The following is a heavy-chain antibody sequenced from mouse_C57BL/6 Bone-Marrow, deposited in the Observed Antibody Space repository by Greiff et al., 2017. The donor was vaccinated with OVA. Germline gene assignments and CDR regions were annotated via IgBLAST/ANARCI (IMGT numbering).Heavy chain of an antibody. D-gene: IGHD2-3*01. J-gene: IGHJ3*01. V-gene: IGHV1-81*01. Sequence: QVQLKESGAELARPGASVKLSCKASGYTFTSYGISWVKQRTGQGLEWIGEIYPRSGNTYYNEKFKGKATLTADKSSSTAYMELRSLTSEDSAVYFCACGYDGYYVAWFAYWGQGTLVTVSA. CDR2: IYPRSGNT. CDR3: ACGYDGYYVAWFAY. CDR1: GYTFTSYG.